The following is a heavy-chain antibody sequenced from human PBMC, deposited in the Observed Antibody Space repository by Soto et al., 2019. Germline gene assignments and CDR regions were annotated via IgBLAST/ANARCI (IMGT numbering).Heavy chain of an antibody. CDR1: GFTFSSYW. D-gene: IGHD3-3*01. J-gene: IGHJ6*03. V-gene: IGHV3-7*01. Sequence: GGFLRLSCAASGFTFSSYWMSWVRQAPGKGLEWVANIKQGGSEKYYVDSVKGRFTISRDNAKNSLYLQMNSLRAEDTAVYYCASRITIFGVVILSYYYYYYMDVWGKGTTVTVSS. CDR3: ASRITIFGVVILSYYYYYYMDV. CDR2: IKQGGSEK.